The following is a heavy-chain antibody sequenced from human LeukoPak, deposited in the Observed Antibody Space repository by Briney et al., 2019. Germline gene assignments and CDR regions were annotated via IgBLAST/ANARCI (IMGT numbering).Heavy chain of an antibody. Sequence: SETLSLTCTVSGGSISSSNYYWGWIRQPPGKGLEWIGSIYYSGSTYYNPSLKSRVTISVDTSKNQFSLKLSSVTAADTAVYYCARQSASDYYDSSDSFDCWGQGTLVTVSS. CDR1: GGSISSSNYY. CDR2: IYYSGST. J-gene: IGHJ4*02. CDR3: ARQSASDYYDSSDSFDC. D-gene: IGHD3-22*01. V-gene: IGHV4-39*01.